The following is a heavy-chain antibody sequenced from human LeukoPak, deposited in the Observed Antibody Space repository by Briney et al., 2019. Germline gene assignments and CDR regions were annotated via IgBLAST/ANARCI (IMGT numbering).Heavy chain of an antibody. CDR1: GYTFTSYY. D-gene: IGHD1-1*01. V-gene: IGHV1-46*01. J-gene: IGHJ3*02. Sequence: ASVKVSCKASGYTFTSYYMHWVRQAPGQGLEWMGIINPSGGSTSYAQKFQGRVTMTRGTSTSTVYMELSSLRSEDTAVYYCARDFRQRRGRGVQLEPPRAFDIWGQGTMVTVSS. CDR2: INPSGGST. CDR3: ARDFRQRRGRGVQLEPPRAFDI.